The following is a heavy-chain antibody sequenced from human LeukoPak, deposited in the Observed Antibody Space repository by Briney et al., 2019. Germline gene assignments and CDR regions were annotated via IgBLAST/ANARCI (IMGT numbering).Heavy chain of an antibody. CDR1: GYTFTSYG. V-gene: IGHV1-46*01. CDR3: ARVKGFEYDNGDYANWSAFDI. CDR2: INPSGGST. Sequence: ASVKVSCKASGYTFTSYGISWVRQAPGQGLEWMGIINPSGGSTSYAQKFQGRVTMTRDTSTSTVYMELSSLRSEDTAVYYCARVKGFEYDNGDYANWSAFDIWGQGTMVTVSS. J-gene: IGHJ3*02. D-gene: IGHD4-17*01.